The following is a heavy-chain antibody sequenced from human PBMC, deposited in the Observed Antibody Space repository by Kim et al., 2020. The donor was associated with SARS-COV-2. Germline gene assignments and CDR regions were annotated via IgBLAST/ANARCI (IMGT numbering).Heavy chain of an antibody. Sequence: GGSLRLSCAASGFTFSNAWMSWVRQAPGKGLEWVGRIKSKTDGGTTDYAAPVKGRFTISRDDSKNTLYLQMNSLKTEDTAVYYCTTEGNVLRYFDWLLRPYYYCGMDVWGQGTTVTVSS. V-gene: IGHV3-15*01. CDR2: IKSKTDGGTT. CDR1: GFTFSNAW. J-gene: IGHJ6*02. CDR3: TTEGNVLRYFDWLLRPYYYCGMDV. D-gene: IGHD3-9*01.